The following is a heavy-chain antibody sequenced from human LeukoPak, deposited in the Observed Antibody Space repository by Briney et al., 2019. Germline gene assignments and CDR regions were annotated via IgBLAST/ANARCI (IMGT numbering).Heavy chain of an antibody. J-gene: IGHJ4*02. Sequence: GGSLRLFCAASGFFGFTFSSYSMNWVRQAPGKGLEWVSSISSSSSSIYYADSVKGRFTISRDNAKNSLYLQMNSLRAEDTGIYYCAREDGETSAWYYFDYWGQGTLVTVSS. V-gene: IGHV3-21*01. D-gene: IGHD6-19*01. CDR3: AREDGETSAWYYFDY. CDR2: ISSSSSSI. CDR1: GFFGFTFSSYS.